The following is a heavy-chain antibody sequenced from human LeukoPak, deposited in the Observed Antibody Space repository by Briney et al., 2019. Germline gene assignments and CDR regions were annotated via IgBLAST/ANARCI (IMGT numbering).Heavy chain of an antibody. V-gene: IGHV3-21*01. CDR3: ARAVAWGSIRLLFDY. CDR2: ISSSSSYI. Sequence: GGSLRLSCAASGFTFSSYSMNWVRQAPGKGLEWVSSISSSSSYIYYADSVKGRFTISRDNAKNSLYLQMNSLRAEDTAVYYCARAVAWGSIRLLFDYWGQGTLVTVSS. CDR1: GFTFSSYS. J-gene: IGHJ4*02. D-gene: IGHD2/OR15-2a*01.